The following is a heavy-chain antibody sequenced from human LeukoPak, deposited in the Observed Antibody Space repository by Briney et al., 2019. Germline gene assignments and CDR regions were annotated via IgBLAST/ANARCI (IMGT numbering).Heavy chain of an antibody. J-gene: IGHJ3*02. D-gene: IGHD1-1*01. Sequence: ASVKVSSKASGYTTIGYYMQWVRQATGQGLEWMGWITPNMGGTNYAQKCQGRVNMTRDTSISTAHMELRRLRSDDTAVYYCAGVQRWVGEEALDICGRGTMTTVSS. V-gene: IGHV1-2*02. CDR3: AGVQRWVGEEALDI. CDR1: GYTTIGYY. CDR2: ITPNMGGT.